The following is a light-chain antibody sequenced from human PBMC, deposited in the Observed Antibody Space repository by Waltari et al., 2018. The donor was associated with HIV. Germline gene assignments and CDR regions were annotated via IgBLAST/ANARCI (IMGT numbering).Light chain of an antibody. CDR3: QQYYSTLRT. CDR1: QSVLYSSNNKNY. V-gene: IGKV4-1*01. Sequence: DIVMTQSPDSLAVSLGERATINCKSSQSVLYSSNNKNYLAWYQQKPGQPPKLLIYWASTRESGVPDRFSGSGSQTDFTLTISSLQAEDVAVYYCQQYYSTLRTFGQGTKVESK. J-gene: IGKJ1*01. CDR2: WAS.